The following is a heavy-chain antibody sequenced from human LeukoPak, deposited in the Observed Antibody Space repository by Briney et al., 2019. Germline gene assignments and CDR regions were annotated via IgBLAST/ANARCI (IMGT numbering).Heavy chain of an antibody. V-gene: IGHV3-74*01. CDR3: AKESRSKDYYYYMDV. CDR2: INSDGSST. Sequence: PGGSLRLSCAASGFTFSSYWMHWVRQAPGKGLVWVSRINSDGSSTSYADSVKGRFTISRDNSKNSLYLQMNSLRTEDTALYYCAKESRSKDYYYYMDVWGKGTTVTVSS. J-gene: IGHJ6*03. D-gene: IGHD3-10*01. CDR1: GFTFSSYW.